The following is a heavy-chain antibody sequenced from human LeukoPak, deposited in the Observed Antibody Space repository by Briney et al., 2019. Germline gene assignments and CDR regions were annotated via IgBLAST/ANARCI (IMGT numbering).Heavy chain of an antibody. D-gene: IGHD4-17*01. J-gene: IGHJ3*02. CDR1: GYTFTSYY. Sequence: ASVKVSCKASGYTFTSYYVRWVRQAPGQGLEWMGIINPSGGSTSYAQKFQGRVTMTRDTSTSTVYMELSSLRSEDTAVYYCARDMTTVTTSFEAFDIWGQGTMVTVSS. V-gene: IGHV1-46*01. CDR2: INPSGGST. CDR3: ARDMTTVTTSFEAFDI.